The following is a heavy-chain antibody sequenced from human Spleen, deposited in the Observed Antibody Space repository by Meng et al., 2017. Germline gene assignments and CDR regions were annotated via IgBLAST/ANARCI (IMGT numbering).Heavy chain of an antibody. J-gene: IGHJ4*02. V-gene: IGHV3-7*01. CDR3: ARLTGRGFDY. Sequence: GGSLRLSCAASGFTFSSSAMSWVRQAPGKGLEWVANIKQDGSEKYYVDSVKGRFTISRDNAKNSLYLQMNSLRAEDTTVYYCARLTGRGFDYWGQGTLVTVSS. CDR1: GFTFSSSA. CDR2: IKQDGSEK. D-gene: IGHD7-27*01.